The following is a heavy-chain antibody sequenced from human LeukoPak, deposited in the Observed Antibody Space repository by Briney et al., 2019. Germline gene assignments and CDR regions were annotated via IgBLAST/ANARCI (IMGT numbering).Heavy chain of an antibody. J-gene: IGHJ4*02. CDR3: TRESTGMATTPSDY. CDR1: GYTFTSYG. CDR2: ISAYNGNT. D-gene: IGHD5-24*01. V-gene: IGHV1-18*01. Sequence: ASVTVSCKASGYTFTSYGISWVRQPPGQGLELMGWISAYNGNTNYAQKLQGRVTMTTDTSTSTAYMEQRSLRSDDTAVYNCTRESTGMATTPSDYWGQGTLVTVSS.